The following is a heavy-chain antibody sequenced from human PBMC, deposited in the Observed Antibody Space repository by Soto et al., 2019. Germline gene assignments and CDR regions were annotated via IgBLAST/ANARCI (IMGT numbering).Heavy chain of an antibody. Sequence: SETLSLTCTVSGDSISTFYWGWMRQSPGKELEWIGYVYYTRSTNYNPSLKSRVTISVDRSKNQFSLKLTSANAADTAVYYCARGRTVRNYADDSSDYFYFFDYWGQGTQVTVSS. CDR2: VYYTRST. V-gene: IGHV4-59*01. J-gene: IGHJ4*02. CDR1: GDSISTFY. D-gene: IGHD3-22*01. CDR3: ARGRTVRNYADDSSDYFYFFDY.